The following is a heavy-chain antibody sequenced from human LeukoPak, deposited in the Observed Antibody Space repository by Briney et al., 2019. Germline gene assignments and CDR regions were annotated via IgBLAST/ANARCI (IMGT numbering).Heavy chain of an antibody. J-gene: IGHJ5*02. Sequence: ASVKVSCKASGGTFSGYAISWVRQAPGQGLEWMGGIIPIFGTANYAQKFQGRVTITADESTSTAYMELSSLRSEDTAVYYCARSTKDDWSGYYTSNAWGQGTLVTVSS. CDR1: GGTFSGYA. V-gene: IGHV1-69*13. D-gene: IGHD3-3*01. CDR2: IIPIFGTA. CDR3: ARSTKDDWSGYYTSNA.